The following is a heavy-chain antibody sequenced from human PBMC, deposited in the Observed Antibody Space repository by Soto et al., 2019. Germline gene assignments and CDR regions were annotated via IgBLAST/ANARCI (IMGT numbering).Heavy chain of an antibody. V-gene: IGHV1-69*13. CDR3: ARVSLITMVRGVILTAFDI. CDR1: GGTFSSYA. D-gene: IGHD3-10*01. J-gene: IGHJ3*02. CDR2: IIPIFGTA. Sequence: GASVKVSCKASGGTFSSYAISWVRQAPGQGLEWMGGIIPIFGTANYAQKFQGRVTITADESTSTAYMELSSLRSEDTAVYYCARVSLITMVRGVILTAFDIWGQGTMVTVS.